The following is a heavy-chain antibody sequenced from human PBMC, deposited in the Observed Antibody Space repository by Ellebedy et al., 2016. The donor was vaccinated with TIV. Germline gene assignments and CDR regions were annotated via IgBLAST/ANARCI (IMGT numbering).Heavy chain of an antibody. CDR2: IIPIFDTP. D-gene: IGHD1-14*01. Sequence: AASVKVSCKASGGTFTTYAISWVRQAPGQGLEWMGAIIPIFDTPTYAQKFQGRVTITADKSTNTAYMELSSLRSEDTAVYYCATDMDVPVIGRGTSPDYWGQGTLVTVSS. V-gene: IGHV1-69*06. CDR1: GGTFTTYA. CDR3: ATDMDVPVIGRGTSPDY. J-gene: IGHJ4*02.